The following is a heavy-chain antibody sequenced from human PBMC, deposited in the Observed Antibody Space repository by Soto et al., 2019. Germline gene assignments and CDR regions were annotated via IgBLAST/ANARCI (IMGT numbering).Heavy chain of an antibody. D-gene: IGHD1-7*01. J-gene: IGHJ4*02. Sequence: SETLSLTCAVSDGSFTSNNWWTWVRQPPGQGLEWIGEIYRTGSTNYNPSLKSRVTISLDKSENQFSLKVTSLTAADTAVYYCASRDPGTSVDYWGQGTLVTVSS. CDR3: ASRDPGTSVDY. CDR2: IYRTGST. CDR1: DGSFTSNNW. V-gene: IGHV4-4*02.